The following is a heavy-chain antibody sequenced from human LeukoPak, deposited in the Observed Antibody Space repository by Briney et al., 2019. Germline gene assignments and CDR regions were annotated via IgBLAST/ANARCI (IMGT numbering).Heavy chain of an antibody. J-gene: IGHJ3*02. CDR2: INSDGSST. Sequence: PGGSLRLSCAASGFTFDDYAMHWVRQAPGKGLVWVSRINSDGSSTSYADSVRGRFTISRDNAKDTLYVQMNSLRAEDTAVYYCAKQLWFGEEAFDIWGQGTMVTVSS. D-gene: IGHD3-10*01. V-gene: IGHV3-74*01. CDR1: GFTFDDYA. CDR3: AKQLWFGEEAFDI.